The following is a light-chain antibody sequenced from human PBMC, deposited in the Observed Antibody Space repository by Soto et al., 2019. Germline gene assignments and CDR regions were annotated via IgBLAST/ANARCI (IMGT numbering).Light chain of an antibody. CDR3: SAWDASLSAIL. CDR2: NND. V-gene: IGLV1-44*01. CDR1: SSNIGSNI. J-gene: IGLJ3*02. Sequence: QSVLSQPPSASGTPGQTVTISCSGRSSNIGSNIVNWYQQLPGTAPKLLIYNNDHRPSGVADRFSGSKSGTSASLAFSGLQSEDEADYYCSAWDASLSAILFGGGTKLTVL.